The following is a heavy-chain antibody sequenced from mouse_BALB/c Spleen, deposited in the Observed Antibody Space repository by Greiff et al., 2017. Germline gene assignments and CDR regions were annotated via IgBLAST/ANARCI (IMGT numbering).Heavy chain of an antibody. J-gene: IGHJ4*01. CDR3: ARPGGNYVGAMDY. D-gene: IGHD2-1*01. Sequence: EVKLMESGGGLVQPGGSLKLSCAASGFDFSRYWMSWVRQAPGKGLEWIGEINPDSSTINYTPSLKDKFIISRDNAKNTLYLQMSKVRSEDTALYYCARPGGNYVGAMDYWGQGTSVTVSS. CDR1: GFDFSRYW. V-gene: IGHV4-1*02. CDR2: INPDSSTI.